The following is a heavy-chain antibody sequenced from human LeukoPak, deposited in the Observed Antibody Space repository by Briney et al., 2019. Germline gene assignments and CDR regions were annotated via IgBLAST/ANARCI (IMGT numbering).Heavy chain of an antibody. Sequence: SEILSLTCTVSGGSISSSSYYWGWIRQPPGKGLEWIGSIYYSGSTYYNPSLKSRVTISVDTSKNQFSLKLSSVTAADTAVYYCARRKGYQTEVDYWGQGTLVTVSS. CDR2: IYYSGST. V-gene: IGHV4-39*07. J-gene: IGHJ4*02. CDR1: GGSISSSSYY. CDR3: ARRKGYQTEVDY. D-gene: IGHD5-12*01.